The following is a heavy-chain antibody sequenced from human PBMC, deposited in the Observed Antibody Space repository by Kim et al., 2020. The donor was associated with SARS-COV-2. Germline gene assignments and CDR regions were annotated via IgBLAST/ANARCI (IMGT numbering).Heavy chain of an antibody. CDR2: ISSSGSTI. J-gene: IGHJ6*02. D-gene: IGHD2-15*01. Sequence: GGSLRLSCAASGFTFSDYYMSWIRQAPGKGLEWVSYISSSGSTIYYADSVKGRFTISRDNAKNSLYLQMNSLRAEDTAVYYCAREDIVVVVAATGYGMDVWGQGTTVTVSS. CDR3: AREDIVVVVAATGYGMDV. CDR1: GFTFSDYY. V-gene: IGHV3-11*01.